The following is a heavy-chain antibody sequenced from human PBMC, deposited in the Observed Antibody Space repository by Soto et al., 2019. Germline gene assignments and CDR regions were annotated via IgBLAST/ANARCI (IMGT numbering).Heavy chain of an antibody. CDR2: ISVSGGST. D-gene: IGHD2-15*01. CDR3: ATRRRRDCSDGTFNYFDE. CDR1: GFTFSTYA. Sequence: GGSLRLSCAASGFTFSTYAMNWVRQAPGKGLEWVSTISVSGGSTYYADSVKCRFTISRDNSRNTVHLQMNSLRAEDTAMYYCATRRRRDCSDGTFNYFDEWGQETLVTVFS. V-gene: IGHV3-23*01. J-gene: IGHJ4*02.